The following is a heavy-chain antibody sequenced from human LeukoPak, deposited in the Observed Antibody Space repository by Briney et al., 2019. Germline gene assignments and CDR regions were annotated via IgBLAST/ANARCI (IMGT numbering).Heavy chain of an antibody. Sequence: PGRSLRLSCAASGFTFSSYAMHWVRQAPGKGLEWVSGISGSGGSTYYADSVKGRFTISRDNSKNTLYLQMKSLRAEDTAVYYCAKAGFGESGGDYWGQGILVTVSS. CDR2: ISGSGGST. J-gene: IGHJ4*02. V-gene: IGHV3-23*01. CDR1: GFTFSSYA. D-gene: IGHD3-10*01. CDR3: AKAGFGESGGDY.